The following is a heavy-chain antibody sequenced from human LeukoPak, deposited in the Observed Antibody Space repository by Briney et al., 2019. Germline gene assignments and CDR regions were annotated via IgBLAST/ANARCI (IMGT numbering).Heavy chain of an antibody. CDR2: ISGNGGRI. V-gene: IGHV3-23*01. D-gene: IGHD2-15*01. J-gene: IGHJ5*02. CDR1: RFTFSSYA. CDR3: ANTAWGASCYSRLNWFDP. Sequence: GGSLRLSCAVSRFTFSSYAMSWVRQAPGKGLEWVSIISGNGGRIYYADSVKGRFTTSRDNSRNTLYLQMNSLRAEDTAVYYCANTAWGASCYSRLNWFDPWGQGTLVTVSS.